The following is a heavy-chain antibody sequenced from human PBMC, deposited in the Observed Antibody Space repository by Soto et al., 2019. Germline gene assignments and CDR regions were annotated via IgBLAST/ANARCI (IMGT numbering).Heavy chain of an antibody. D-gene: IGHD3-3*01. J-gene: IGHJ4*02. Sequence: VQLVESGGGLVQPGGSLRLSCAASGFTFSSYWMSWVRQAPGKGLEWVANIKQDGSEKYYVDSVKGRFTISRDNAKNSLYLQMNSLRAEDTAVYYCARDYDFWSGLPHIFDYWGQGTLVTVSS. CDR2: IKQDGSEK. V-gene: IGHV3-7*01. CDR1: GFTFSSYW. CDR3: ARDYDFWSGLPHIFDY.